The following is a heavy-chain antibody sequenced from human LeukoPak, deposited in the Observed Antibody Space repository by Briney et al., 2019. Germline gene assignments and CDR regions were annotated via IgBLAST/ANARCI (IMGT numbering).Heavy chain of an antibody. CDR3: ARDRNRPGGYYDSSGYYAKRFGMDV. J-gene: IGHJ6*02. Sequence: ASVKVSCKASGYTFTSYDINWVRQATGQGLEWMGWMNPNSGNTGYAQKFQGRVTMTRNTSISTAYMELSRLRSDDTAVYYCARDRNRPGGYYDSSGYYAKRFGMDVWGQGTTVTVSS. CDR1: GYTFTSYD. CDR2: MNPNSGNT. V-gene: IGHV1-8*01. D-gene: IGHD3-22*01.